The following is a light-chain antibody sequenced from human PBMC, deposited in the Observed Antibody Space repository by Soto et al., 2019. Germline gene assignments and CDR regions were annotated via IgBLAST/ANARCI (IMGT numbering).Light chain of an antibody. CDR3: QQYNNWPPLT. Sequence: EIVMTQSPATLSVSPGERATRSCGASQSVSSDLAWYQQKPGQAPRLLIYGASTRATGIPARFSGSGSGTEFTLTISSLQSEDFAVYYCQQYNNWPPLTFGPGTKVDIK. J-gene: IGKJ3*01. CDR1: QSVSSD. V-gene: IGKV3-15*01. CDR2: GAS.